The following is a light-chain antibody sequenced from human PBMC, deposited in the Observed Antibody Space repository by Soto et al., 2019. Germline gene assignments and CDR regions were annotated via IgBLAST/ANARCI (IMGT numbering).Light chain of an antibody. CDR3: QQRSNWPIT. Sequence: EIVLTQSPATLSLSPGERATLSCRASQSVSSYLAWYQQKPGQAPRLLIYDASNRATGIPARFSGSGSGTDFPLTISSLEPEDFAVYCCQQRSNWPITFGQGTRLEIK. CDR1: QSVSSY. J-gene: IGKJ5*01. CDR2: DAS. V-gene: IGKV3-11*01.